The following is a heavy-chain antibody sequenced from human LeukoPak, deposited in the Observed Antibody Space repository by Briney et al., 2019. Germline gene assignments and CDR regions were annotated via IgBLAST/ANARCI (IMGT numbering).Heavy chain of an antibody. D-gene: IGHD3-22*01. Sequence: ASVKVSCKASGCTFTSYDISWLRQAPGQGLEWMGRISAYNGNTNYAQKLQGRVTMTTDTSTRTAYMELRSLRSDDTAVYFCAREYYDYYEGFDYWGQGTLVTVSS. J-gene: IGHJ4*02. CDR1: GCTFTSYD. CDR3: AREYYDYYEGFDY. CDR2: ISAYNGNT. V-gene: IGHV1-18*01.